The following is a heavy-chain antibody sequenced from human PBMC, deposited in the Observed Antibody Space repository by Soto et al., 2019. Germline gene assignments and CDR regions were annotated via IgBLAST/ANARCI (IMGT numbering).Heavy chain of an antibody. J-gene: IGHJ4*02. D-gene: IGHD2-15*01. V-gene: IGHV3-23*01. CDR3: AKDFRARGYCSGGSCYSDY. CDR2: ISGSGGST. CDR1: GFTFSSYA. Sequence: EVQLLESGGGLVQPGGSLRLSCAASGFTFSSYAMSWVRQAPGKGLEWVSAISGSGGSTYYADSVKGRFTISRDNSKNTLYLQMNSLRAEDTAVYYCAKDFRARGYCSGGSCYSDYWGQGTLVTVSS.